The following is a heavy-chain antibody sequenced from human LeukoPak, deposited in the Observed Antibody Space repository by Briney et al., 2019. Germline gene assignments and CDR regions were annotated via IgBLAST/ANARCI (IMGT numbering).Heavy chain of an antibody. CDR3: ASQLWLDY. CDR1: GFTVSSNY. D-gene: IGHD3-10*01. V-gene: IGHV3-66*01. CDR2: IYSGGSL. J-gene: IGHJ4*02. Sequence: GGSLRLSCAVSGFTVSSNYMSRVRQAPGKGLEWVSVIYSGGSLYYADSVKGRFTISRDNSKNTLYLQMNSLRAEDTAVYYCASQLWLDYWGQGTLVTVSS.